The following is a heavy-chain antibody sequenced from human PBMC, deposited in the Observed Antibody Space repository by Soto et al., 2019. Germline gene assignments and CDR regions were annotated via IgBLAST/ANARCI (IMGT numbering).Heavy chain of an antibody. CDR3: ARVAYYGSGFLFDY. Sequence: VQLVESGGGLVKPGGSLRLSCAASGFTFSSYSMNWVRQAPGKGLEWVSSISSSSSYIYYADSVKGRFTISRDNAKNSLYLQMNSLRAEDTAVYYCARVAYYGSGFLFDYWGQGTLVTVSS. V-gene: IGHV3-21*01. J-gene: IGHJ4*02. D-gene: IGHD3-10*01. CDR1: GFTFSSYS. CDR2: ISSSSSYI.